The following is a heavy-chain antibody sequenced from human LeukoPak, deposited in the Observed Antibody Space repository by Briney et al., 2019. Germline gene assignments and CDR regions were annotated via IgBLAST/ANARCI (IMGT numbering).Heavy chain of an antibody. V-gene: IGHV2-5*02. CDR3: AHRVPGYPSSWNGGYFDY. Sequence: TLSLTCTVSGYSMSSGYYWGWIRQPPGKALEWLAFIYWDDDKRYSPSLKSRLTITKDTSKNQVVLTMTNMDPVDTATYYSAHRVPGYPSSWNGGYFDYWGQGTLVTVSS. D-gene: IGHD6-13*01. CDR1: GYSMSSGYY. J-gene: IGHJ4*02. CDR2: IYWDDDK.